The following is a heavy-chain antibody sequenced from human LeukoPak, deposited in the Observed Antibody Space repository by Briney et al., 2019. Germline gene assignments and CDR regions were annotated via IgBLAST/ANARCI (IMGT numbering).Heavy chain of an antibody. CDR3: ARLEPYCSSTSCSTFDY. Sequence: SSQTLSLTCTVSGGPISSGGYYWSWIRQPPGKGLEWIGYIYYSGSTNYNPSLKSRVTISVDTSKNQFSLKLSSVAAADTAVYYCARLEPYCSSTSCSTFDYWGQGTLVTVSS. J-gene: IGHJ4*02. CDR2: IYYSGST. V-gene: IGHV4-61*08. D-gene: IGHD2-2*02. CDR1: GGPISSGGYY.